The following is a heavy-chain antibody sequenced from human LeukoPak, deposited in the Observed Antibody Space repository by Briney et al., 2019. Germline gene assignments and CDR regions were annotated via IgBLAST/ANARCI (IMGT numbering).Heavy chain of an antibody. V-gene: IGHV3-7*01. Sequence: PGGSLKLSCAASGFTFTTYWMSWVRQAPGKGLEWVANIKEDGCEKYYVDSVKGRFTISRDNAKNSLYLQMNSLRAEDTAVYYCARGGLAKQRFWGRGTLVTVSS. D-gene: IGHD6-25*01. CDR3: ARGGLAKQRF. CDR2: IKEDGCEK. CDR1: GFTFTTYW. J-gene: IGHJ4*02.